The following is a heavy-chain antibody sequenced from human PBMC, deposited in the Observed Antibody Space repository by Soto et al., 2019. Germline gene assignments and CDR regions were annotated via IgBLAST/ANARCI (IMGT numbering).Heavy chain of an antibody. Sequence: SETLSLTCTVSGGSISSYYWSWIRQPPWKGLEWIGYIYYSGSTNYNPSLKSRVTISVDTSKNQFSLKLSSVTAADTAVYYCARDLCSSTTCPFDIWGQGTMVTVSS. J-gene: IGHJ3*02. V-gene: IGHV4-59*01. CDR2: IYYSGST. CDR1: GGSISSYY. D-gene: IGHD2-2*01. CDR3: ARDLCSSTTCPFDI.